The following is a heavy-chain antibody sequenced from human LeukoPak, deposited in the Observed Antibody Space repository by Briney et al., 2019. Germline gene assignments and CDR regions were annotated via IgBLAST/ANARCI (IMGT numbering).Heavy chain of an antibody. Sequence: SETLSLTCTVSGGSISSYYWSWIRQPPGKGLEWIGYIYYSGSTNYNPSLKGRVTISVDTSKNQFSLKLSSVTAADTAVYYCAGDYYGSGSRDWGQGTLVTVSS. V-gene: IGHV4-59*01. CDR2: IYYSGST. J-gene: IGHJ4*02. D-gene: IGHD3-10*01. CDR1: GGSISSYY. CDR3: AGDYYGSGSRD.